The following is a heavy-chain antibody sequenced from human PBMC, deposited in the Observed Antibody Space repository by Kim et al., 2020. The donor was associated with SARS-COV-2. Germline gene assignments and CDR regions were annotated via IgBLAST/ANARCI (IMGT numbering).Heavy chain of an antibody. J-gene: IGHJ4*02. D-gene: IGHD6-19*01. V-gene: IGHV3-48*03. Sequence: IKYADSVKGRFNLSRDDAKNSLYLQMNSLRAEDTAVYYCARESDVAGNDYWGQGTLVTVSS. CDR3: ARESDVAGNDY. CDR2: I.